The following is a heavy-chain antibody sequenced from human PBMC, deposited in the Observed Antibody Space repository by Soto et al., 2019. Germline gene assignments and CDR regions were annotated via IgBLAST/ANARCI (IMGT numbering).Heavy chain of an antibody. J-gene: IGHJ4*02. CDR2: ISYDGSNK. D-gene: IGHD6-13*01. CDR1: GFTFSSYG. Sequence: PGGSLRLSCAASGFTFSSYGMHWVRQAPGRGLEWVAVISYDGSNKYYADSVKGRFTISRDNSKNTLYLQMNSLRAEDTAVYYCAKAEYQYSSSYPNKLPDYWGQGTLVTVSS. V-gene: IGHV3-30*18. CDR3: AKAEYQYSSSYPNKLPDY.